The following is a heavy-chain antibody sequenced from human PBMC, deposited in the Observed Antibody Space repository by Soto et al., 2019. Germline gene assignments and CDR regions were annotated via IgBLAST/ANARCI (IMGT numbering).Heavy chain of an antibody. D-gene: IGHD2-15*01. V-gene: IGHV4-34*01. CDR2: IHHSGST. CDR1: GGAFSDYY. Sequence: SETLSLTRAVYGGAFSDYYLSWVPQPPGKGLEWIGEIHHSGSTNCNPSLKSRVTISVDTSKNQFSLKLSSVTAADTAVYYCARYSVSLKYYFEYWGQGTLVTVSS. J-gene: IGHJ4*02. CDR3: ARYSVSLKYYFEY.